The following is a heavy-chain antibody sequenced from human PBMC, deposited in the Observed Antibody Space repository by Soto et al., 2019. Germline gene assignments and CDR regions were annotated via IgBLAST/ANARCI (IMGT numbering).Heavy chain of an antibody. Sequence: EVQLLESGGGLVQPGGSLRLSCAASGFTFSSYAMSWVRQAPGKGLEWVSAISGSGGSTYYADSVKGRFTISRDNSKNTLYLQMNSLRADDTAVYYATGYCSSTSCYIDYYYYYGMDVWGQGTTVTVSS. J-gene: IGHJ6*02. CDR1: GFTFSSYA. CDR2: ISGSGGST. V-gene: IGHV3-23*01. D-gene: IGHD2-2*02. CDR3: TGYCSSTSCYIDYYYYYGMDV.